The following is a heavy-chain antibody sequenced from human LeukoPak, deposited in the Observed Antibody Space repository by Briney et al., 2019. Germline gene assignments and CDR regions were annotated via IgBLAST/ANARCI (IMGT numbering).Heavy chain of an antibody. CDR3: ARVHDFWAGFDY. D-gene: IGHD3-3*01. V-gene: IGHV6-1*01. CDR2: TYYRYKWYN. Sequence: SQTLSLTCAVSGDSISSNCSGWLWIRQSRSRGLEGLRRTYYRYKWYNVYAVSVKSRIHLNPDTSKNQFSLQLNSVTPEDTAVYLCARVHDFWAGFDYWGQGTLVTVSS. CDR1: GDSISSNCSG. J-gene: IGHJ4*02.